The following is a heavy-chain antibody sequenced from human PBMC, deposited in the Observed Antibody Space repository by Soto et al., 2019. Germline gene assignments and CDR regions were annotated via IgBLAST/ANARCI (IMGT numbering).Heavy chain of an antibody. Sequence: ASVKVSCKASGERFTTYGISWVRQAPGQGREWMGWISTYNTNTKYAPKFQGRLLLTTDTSTTTAHMELRSLRPDDTAVYYCARWAGQVRDYGGPFDYWGQGXLVTVYS. J-gene: IGHJ4*02. V-gene: IGHV1-18*04. CDR3: ARWAGQVRDYGGPFDY. CDR2: ISTYNTNT. D-gene: IGHD4-17*01. CDR1: GERFTTYG.